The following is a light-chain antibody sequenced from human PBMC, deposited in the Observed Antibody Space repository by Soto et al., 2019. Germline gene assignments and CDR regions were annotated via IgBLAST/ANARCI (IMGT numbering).Light chain of an antibody. CDR1: SSNIGSNY. CDR2: RNN. J-gene: IGLJ7*01. V-gene: IGLV1-47*01. CDR3: AAWDDSLSGPV. Sequence: ELTQPPSASGTPGQRVTISCSGSSSNIGSNYVYWYQQLPGTAPKLLIYRNNQRPSGVPDRFSGSKSGTSASLAISGLRSEDEADYYCAAWDDSLSGPVFGGGTQLTVL.